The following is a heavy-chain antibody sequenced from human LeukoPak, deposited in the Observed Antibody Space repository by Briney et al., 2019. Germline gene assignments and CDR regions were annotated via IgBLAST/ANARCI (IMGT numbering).Heavy chain of an antibody. V-gene: IGHV1-2*02. J-gene: IGHJ4*02. CDR3: ASVTLSAYDGDY. Sequence: ASVKVSCKASGFTFTGHYVHWVRQAPGQGLEWMGWINGNSGATNYARNFQDRVTLTRDTSISTVYMELSRLRIDDTAVYYCASVTLSAYDGDYRGQGTLVTVSS. D-gene: IGHD5-12*01. CDR1: GFTFTGHY. CDR2: INGNSGAT.